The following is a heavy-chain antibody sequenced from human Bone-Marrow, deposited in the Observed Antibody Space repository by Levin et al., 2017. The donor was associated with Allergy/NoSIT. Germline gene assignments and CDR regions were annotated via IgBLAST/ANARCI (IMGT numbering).Heavy chain of an antibody. J-gene: IGHJ4*02. D-gene: IGHD3-3*01. CDR3: ARGGVIIPEDS. Sequence: SQTLSLTCIVSCGFIGSFYWSWIRQPPGKGLEWIGYIYQSGSTKYNPSFKSRVTISVDTSKNQVSLKLNSVTAADTAVYYCARGGVIIPEDSWGQGTLVTVSS. V-gene: IGHV4-59*01. CDR2: IYQSGST. CDR1: CGFIGSFY.